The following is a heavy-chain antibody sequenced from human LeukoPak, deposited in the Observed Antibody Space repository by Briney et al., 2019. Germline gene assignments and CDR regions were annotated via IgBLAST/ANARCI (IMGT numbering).Heavy chain of an antibody. Sequence: GGSLRLSCAASGFTSSDHYIDWVRQAPGEGLEWVGRARNRGNGYTTQYAASVKGRFTFSRDDSENTVYLQMNSLKTEDTAVYFCARIMRVDYGTYYFDYWGQGTLVTVSS. CDR1: GFTSSDHY. CDR2: ARNRGNGYTT. V-gene: IGHV3-72*01. J-gene: IGHJ4*02. D-gene: IGHD4/OR15-4a*01. CDR3: ARIMRVDYGTYYFDY.